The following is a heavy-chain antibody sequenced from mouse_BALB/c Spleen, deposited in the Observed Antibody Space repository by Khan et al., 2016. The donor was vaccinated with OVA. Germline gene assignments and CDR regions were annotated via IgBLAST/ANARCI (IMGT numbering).Heavy chain of an antibody. CDR3: ARQPYYNNNIMDY. Sequence: QVQLKESGPGLVAPSQSLSITCTISGFSLTNYGVHWVRQPPGKGLEWLVVIWSDGSTTYNSALKSRLTISTDNSKCQVFLKMNSLQTADTAMYFCARQPYYNNNIMDYWGKGTSVTVSS. CDR1: GFSLTNYG. J-gene: IGHJ4*01. CDR2: IWSDGST. V-gene: IGHV2-6-1*01. D-gene: IGHD2-5*01.